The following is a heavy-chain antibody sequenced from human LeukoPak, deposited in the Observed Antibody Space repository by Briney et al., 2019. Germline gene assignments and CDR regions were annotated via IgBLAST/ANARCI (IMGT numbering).Heavy chain of an antibody. D-gene: IGHD3-10*01. CDR3: TTGNFGPY. J-gene: IGHJ4*02. V-gene: IGHV3-15*07. CDR2: IKRKTEGGTT. CDR1: GFTFSNHA. Sequence: GGSLRLSCEASGFTFSNHAMNWVRQAPGKGLEWVGRIKRKTEGGTTDYVAPVKGRFIISRDDSKNTLYLQMNSLKTEDTAFYYCTTGNFGPYWGQGTLVTVSS.